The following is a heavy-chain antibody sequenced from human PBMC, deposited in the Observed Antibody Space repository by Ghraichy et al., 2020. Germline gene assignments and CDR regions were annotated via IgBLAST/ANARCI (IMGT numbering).Heavy chain of an antibody. D-gene: IGHD2-2*01. V-gene: IGHV2-5*02. CDR3: AHTRFCSSISCQRSGHGMDV. CDR1: GFSLSASGVG. J-gene: IGHJ6*02. Sequence: SGPTLVKPTQTLPLTCTFSGFSLSASGVGVGWIRQPPGKALEWLTLIYWDDDKRYTPSLKSRLTITKDTSKNQVVLTMTNMDPVDTATYDCAHTRFCSSISCQRSGHGMDVWGQGTTVTVSS. CDR2: IYWDDDK.